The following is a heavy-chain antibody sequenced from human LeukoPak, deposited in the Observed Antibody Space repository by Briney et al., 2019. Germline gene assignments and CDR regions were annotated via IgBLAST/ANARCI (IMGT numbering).Heavy chain of an antibody. D-gene: IGHD3-22*01. CDR1: GGTFSSYA. Sequence: SVKVSCKSSGGTFSSYAISWVRQAPGQGLEWMGGIIPIFGTANYAQKFQGRVTITTDESTSTAYMELSSLRSEDTAVYYCARDTPYYDSSGYPYWGQGNLVTVSS. CDR2: IIPIFGTA. V-gene: IGHV1-69*05. CDR3: ARDTPYYDSSGYPY. J-gene: IGHJ4*02.